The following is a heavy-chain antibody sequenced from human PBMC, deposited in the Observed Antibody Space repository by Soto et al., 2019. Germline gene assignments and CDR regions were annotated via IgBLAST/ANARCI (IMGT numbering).Heavy chain of an antibody. CDR2: INPNSGGT. V-gene: IGHV1-2*04. J-gene: IGHJ4*02. Sequence: ASLKVSCKASGYTFTGYYMHWVLQAPGQGLEWMGWINPNSGGTNYAQKFQGWVTMTRDTSISTAYMELSRLRSDDTAVYCCAREVSSGWYVYWGQGXLVTVSS. CDR1: GYTFTGYY. D-gene: IGHD6-19*01. CDR3: AREVSSGWYVY.